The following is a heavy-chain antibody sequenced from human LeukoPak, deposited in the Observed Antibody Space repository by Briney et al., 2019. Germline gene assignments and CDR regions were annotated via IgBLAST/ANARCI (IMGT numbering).Heavy chain of an antibody. CDR2: INHSGST. Sequence: SETLSLTCAVYGGSFSGYYWSWIRQPPGKGREWIGEINHSGSTNYNPSLKSRVTISVDTSKNQFSLKLSSVTAADTAVYYCARDPPGTGGWGQGTLVTVSS. CDR3: ARDPPGTGG. J-gene: IGHJ4*02. CDR1: GGSFSGYY. D-gene: IGHD3-10*01. V-gene: IGHV4-34*01.